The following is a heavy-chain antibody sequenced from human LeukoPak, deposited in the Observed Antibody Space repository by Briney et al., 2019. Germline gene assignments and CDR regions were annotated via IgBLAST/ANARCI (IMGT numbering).Heavy chain of an antibody. D-gene: IGHD3-3*01. V-gene: IGHV3-15*01. J-gene: IGHJ6*02. CDR2: IKSKTDGGTT. CDR1: GFTFSNAW. Sequence: GGSLRLSCAASGFTFSNAWMSWVRQAPGKGLEWVGRIKSKTDGGTTDYAAPVKGRFTISRDDSKNTLYLQMNSLKTEDTAVYYCTTDRFWSGSYYYYGMDVWGQGTTVTVSS. CDR3: TTDRFWSGSYYYYGMDV.